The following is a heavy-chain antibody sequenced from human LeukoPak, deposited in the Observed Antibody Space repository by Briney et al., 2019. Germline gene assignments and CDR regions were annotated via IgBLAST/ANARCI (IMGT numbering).Heavy chain of an antibody. CDR3: ARRTYFDL. Sequence: GGSLRLSCAASGFTFSNYGMIWVRQAPGKGLEWVGNIKQDGSEKRYADSVRGRFTISRDNAQTSLYLQMNSLRAEDTAVYYCARRTYFDLWGRGTLVTVSS. CDR2: IKQDGSEK. V-gene: IGHV3-7*05. CDR1: GFTFSNYG. J-gene: IGHJ2*01.